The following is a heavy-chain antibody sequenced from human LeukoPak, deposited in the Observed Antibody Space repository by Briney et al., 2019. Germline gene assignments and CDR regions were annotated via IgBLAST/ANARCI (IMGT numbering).Heavy chain of an antibody. V-gene: IGHV1-2*02. Sequence: ASVKVSCKASGYTFTGYYMHWVRQAPGQGLEWMGWINPNSGGTNYAQKFQGRVTMTRDTSISTAYMELSRLRSDDTAVYYCARDRGNWNDGVFYYWVQGTLVTVSS. CDR1: GYTFTGYY. CDR3: ARDRGNWNDGVFYY. CDR2: INPNSGGT. J-gene: IGHJ4*02. D-gene: IGHD1-1*01.